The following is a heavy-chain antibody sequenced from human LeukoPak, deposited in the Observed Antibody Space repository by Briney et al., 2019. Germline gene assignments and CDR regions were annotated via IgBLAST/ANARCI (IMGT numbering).Heavy chain of an antibody. CDR2: IYDSGST. Sequence: SETLSLTCTVSGGSIRSSYYYWGWIRQPPGTGLEWIGSIYDSGSTYYNPSLKSRVTISVDRSKNQFSLKLSSVTAADTAVYYCARRIAAAGPFDYWGQGTLVTVSS. J-gene: IGHJ4*02. CDR1: GGSIRSSYYY. D-gene: IGHD6-13*01. V-gene: IGHV4-39*07. CDR3: ARRIAAAGPFDY.